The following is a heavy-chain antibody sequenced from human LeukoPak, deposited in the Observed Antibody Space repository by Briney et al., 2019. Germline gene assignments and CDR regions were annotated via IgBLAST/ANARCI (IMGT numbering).Heavy chain of an antibody. V-gene: IGHV3-74*01. J-gene: IGHJ4*02. D-gene: IGHD1-1*01. Sequence: PGGSLRLSCAASGFIFSRYWMYWVRQVPGKGLAWVSRISSDGSDASYADSVEGRFAISRDSARNTLYLQMNSLRAEDTAVYYCARSRDNVLDYWGQGTLVTVSS. CDR1: GFIFSRYW. CDR3: ARSRDNVLDY. CDR2: ISSDGSDA.